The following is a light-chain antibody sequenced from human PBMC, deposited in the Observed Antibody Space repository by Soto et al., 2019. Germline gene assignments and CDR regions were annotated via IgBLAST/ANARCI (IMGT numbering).Light chain of an antibody. J-gene: IGKJ1*01. V-gene: IGKV1-8*01. CDR2: AAS. Sequence: AIRMTQSPSSLSASTGDRFTITCRASQDISNYLVWYQQKPGKAPKVLIHAASTLQGGVSSRFSGSGSGTDFTLTINSLQSEDFAHYYCQHYLSYPWTFGQGTKVE. CDR1: QDISNY. CDR3: QHYLSYPWT.